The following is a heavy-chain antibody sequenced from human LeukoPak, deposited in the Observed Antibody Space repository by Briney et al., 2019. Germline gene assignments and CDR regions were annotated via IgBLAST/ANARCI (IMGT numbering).Heavy chain of an antibody. Sequence: GGSLRLSCAASGFTFGDYAMSWFRQAPGKGLEWVAFIRDKSYEETTEYAASVRGRFTISRDDSKNIAYLQMSSLKTEDTAMYYCSRVFYGDYWYSSDAFDIWGQGTMVTVSS. V-gene: IGHV3-49*03. CDR2: IRDKSYEETT. D-gene: IGHD4-17*01. CDR3: SRVFYGDYWYSSDAFDI. J-gene: IGHJ3*02. CDR1: GFTFGDYA.